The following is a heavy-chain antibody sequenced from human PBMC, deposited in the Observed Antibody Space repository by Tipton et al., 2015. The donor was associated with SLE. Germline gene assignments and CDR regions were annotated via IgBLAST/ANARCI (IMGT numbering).Heavy chain of an antibody. J-gene: IGHJ3*02. Sequence: TLSLTCTVSGGSVSSGRYYWGWIRQPPGKGLEWIGSIYYSGSTYYNPSLKSRVTISVDTSKNQFSLKLSSVTAADTAVYYCAAQRADSSSYDAFDIWGQGTMVTVSS. V-gene: IGHV4-39*07. CDR3: AAQRADSSSYDAFDI. CDR1: GGSVSSGRYY. CDR2: IYYSGST. D-gene: IGHD6-13*01.